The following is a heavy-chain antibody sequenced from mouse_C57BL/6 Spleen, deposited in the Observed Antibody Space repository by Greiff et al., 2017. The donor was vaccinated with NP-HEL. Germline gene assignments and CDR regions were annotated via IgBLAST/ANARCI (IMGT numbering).Heavy chain of an antibody. CDR3: AKGGYYGYFDV. Sequence: QVQLQQPGAELVRPGSSVKLSCKASGYTFTSYWMDWVKQRPGQGLEWIGNIYPSDSETHYNQKFKDKATLTVDKSSSTAYMQLSSLTSEDSAVYYCAKGGYYGYFDVWGTGTTVTVSS. D-gene: IGHD2-2*01. J-gene: IGHJ1*03. CDR2: IYPSDSET. V-gene: IGHV1-61*01. CDR1: GYTFTSYW.